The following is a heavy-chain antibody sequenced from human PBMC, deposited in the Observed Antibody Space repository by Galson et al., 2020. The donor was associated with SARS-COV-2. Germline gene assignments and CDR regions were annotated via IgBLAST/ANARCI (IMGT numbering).Heavy chain of an antibody. Sequence: GGSLRLSCAASGFTFNDYAMHWVRQAPGKGLEWVSIISWAGGSTYYADPVKGRFTISRDNSKNSLYLQMNSLRAEDTALYYCAKDIRAFNCYYGMGVWGQGTTVTVSS. J-gene: IGHJ6*02. CDR1: GFTFNDYA. V-gene: IGHV3-43D*03. CDR3: AKDIRAFNCYYGMGV. D-gene: IGHD3-16*01. CDR2: ISWAGGST.